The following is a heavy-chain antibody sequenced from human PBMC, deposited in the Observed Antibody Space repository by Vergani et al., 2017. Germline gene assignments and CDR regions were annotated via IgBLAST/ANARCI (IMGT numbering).Heavy chain of an antibody. CDR1: GGSISSGGYY. V-gene: IGHV4-31*03. CDR3: ARDGITMVREPYYFDY. D-gene: IGHD3-10*01. CDR2: IYYSGST. J-gene: IGHJ4*02. Sequence: QLQLQESGPGLVKPSETLSLTCTVSGGSISSGGYYWSWIRQHPGKGLEWIGYIYYSGSTYYNPSLKSRVTISVDTSKNQFSLKLSSVTAADTAVYYCARDGITMVREPYYFDYWGQGTLVTVSS.